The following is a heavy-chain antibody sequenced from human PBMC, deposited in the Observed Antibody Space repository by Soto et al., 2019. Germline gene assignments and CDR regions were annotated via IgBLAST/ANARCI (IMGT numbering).Heavy chain of an antibody. Sequence: ASVKVSCKASGYTFTGYYMHWVRQAPGQGLEWMGWINPNSGGTNYAQKFQGWVTMTRDTSISTAYMELSRLRSDDTAVYYCAREGFGGSGSYYYDSWGQGTLVTAPQ. CDR3: AREGFGGSGSYYYDS. CDR1: GYTFTGYY. D-gene: IGHD3-10*01. V-gene: IGHV1-2*04. CDR2: INPNSGGT. J-gene: IGHJ5*01.